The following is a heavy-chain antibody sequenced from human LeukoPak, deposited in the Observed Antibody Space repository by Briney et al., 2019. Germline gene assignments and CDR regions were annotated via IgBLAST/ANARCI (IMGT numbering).Heavy chain of an antibody. V-gene: IGHV4-59*01. CDR3: ARGGGYGDYNWFDP. J-gene: IGHJ5*02. D-gene: IGHD4-17*01. Sequence: SETLSLTCTVSGGSISSYYWSWIRQPPGKGLEWIGYIHYSGSTNCNPSLKSRVTISVDTSKNQISQKLSSVTAADTAVYYCARGGGYGDYNWFDPWGQGTLVTVAS. CDR2: IHYSGST. CDR1: GGSISSYY.